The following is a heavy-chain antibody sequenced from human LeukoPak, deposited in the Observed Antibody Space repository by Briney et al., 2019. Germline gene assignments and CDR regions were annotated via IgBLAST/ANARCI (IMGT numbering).Heavy chain of an antibody. CDR2: ISGSGGRA. CDR3: AKDGGTDDVYYFDY. Sequence: GGSLRLSCGASGFTFSSYAMIWVRQAPGKVLEWVSGISGSGGRAYYADSVKGRFTISRDNSKNTLYLQMNSLRAEDTALYYCAKDGGTDDVYYFDYWGQGTLVTVSS. D-gene: IGHD1-1*01. CDR1: GFTFSSYA. J-gene: IGHJ4*02. V-gene: IGHV3-23*01.